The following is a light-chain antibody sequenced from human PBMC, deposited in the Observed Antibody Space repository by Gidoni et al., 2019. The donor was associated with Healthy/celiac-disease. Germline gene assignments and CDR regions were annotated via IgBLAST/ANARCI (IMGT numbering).Light chain of an antibody. J-gene: IGKJ1*01. Sequence: DIQMTQSPSPLSASVGDRVTITCRASQSISSWLAWYQQKPGKAPKLLIYKASSLESGVPSRFSGSGSGTEFTLTISSLQPDDFATYYCQQYNSYSQTFXXXTKVEIK. CDR2: KAS. CDR1: QSISSW. CDR3: QQYNSYSQT. V-gene: IGKV1-5*03.